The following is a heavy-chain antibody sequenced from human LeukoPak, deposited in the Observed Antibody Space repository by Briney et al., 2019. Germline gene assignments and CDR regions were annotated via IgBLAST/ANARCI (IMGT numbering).Heavy chain of an antibody. CDR3: ARGHHYYYMDV. CDR2: IYNSGGA. J-gene: IGHJ6*03. Sequence: SETLSLTCTVSGGSISSGGSFWIWIRQHPGKGLEWIGYIYNSGGAYYNPSLGSRLIISVDTSKNQFSLRLTSVTAADPAVYFCARGHHYYYMDVWGNGTTVTVSS. CDR1: GGSISSGGSF. V-gene: IGHV4-31*03.